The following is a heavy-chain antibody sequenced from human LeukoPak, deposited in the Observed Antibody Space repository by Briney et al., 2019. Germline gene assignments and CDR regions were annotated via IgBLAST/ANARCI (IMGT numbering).Heavy chain of an antibody. V-gene: IGHV4-39*07. CDR3: ARGGGDCSGGSCYIDT. CDR2: IYYSGST. CDR1: GGSISSSSYY. Sequence: SETLSLTCTVSGGSISSSSYYWGWIRQPPGKGLEWIGSIYYSGSTYYNPSLKSRVTISVDTSKNQISLKLTSGTAADTAVYYCARGGGDCSGGSCYIDTWGQGTLVTVS. J-gene: IGHJ5*02. D-gene: IGHD2-15*01.